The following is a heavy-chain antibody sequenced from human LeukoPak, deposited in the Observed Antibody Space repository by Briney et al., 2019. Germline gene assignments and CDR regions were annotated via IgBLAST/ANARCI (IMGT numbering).Heavy chain of an antibody. CDR1: GGSISSYY. CDR2: IYTSGST. Sequence: SGTLSLTCTVSGGSISSYYWSWIRQPAGKGLEWIGRIYTSGSTNYNPSLKSRVTMSVDTSKNQFSLKVSSVTAADTAVYYCARVSVAGNFDYWGQGTLVTVSS. D-gene: IGHD6-19*01. J-gene: IGHJ4*02. CDR3: ARVSVAGNFDY. V-gene: IGHV4-4*07.